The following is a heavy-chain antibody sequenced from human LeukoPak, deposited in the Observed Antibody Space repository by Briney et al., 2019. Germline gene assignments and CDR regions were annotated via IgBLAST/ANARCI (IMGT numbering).Heavy chain of an antibody. CDR3: ARARERPKQPPDY. D-gene: IGHD6-13*01. CDR2: ISYDGSNK. CDR1: GFTFSSYA. V-gene: IGHV3-30*04. J-gene: IGHJ4*02. Sequence: PGRSLRLSCAASGFTFSSYAMHWVRQAPGKGLEWVAVISYDGSNKYYADSVKGRFTISRDNSKNTLYLQMNSLRAEDTAVYYCARARERPKQPPDYWGQGTLVTVSS.